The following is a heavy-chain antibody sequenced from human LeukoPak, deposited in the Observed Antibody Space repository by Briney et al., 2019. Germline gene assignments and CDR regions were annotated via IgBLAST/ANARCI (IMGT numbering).Heavy chain of an antibody. V-gene: IGHV1-18*01. Sequence: ASVKVSCKASGYTFTSYGISWVRQAPGQGLEWMGWISAYNGNTNYAQKLQGRVTMTTDTSTSTAYMQLRSLRSDDTAVYYCAEQLVRYFGWLRADYYYYYGMDVWGQGTTVTVSS. D-gene: IGHD3-9*01. CDR3: AEQLVRYFGWLRADYYYYYGMDV. J-gene: IGHJ6*02. CDR2: ISAYNGNT. CDR1: GYTFTSYG.